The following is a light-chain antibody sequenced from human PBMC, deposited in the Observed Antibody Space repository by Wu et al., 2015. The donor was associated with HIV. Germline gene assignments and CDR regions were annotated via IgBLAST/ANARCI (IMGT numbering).Light chain of an antibody. V-gene: IGKV3-15*01. CDR1: QSVGSK. CDR3: QQYNDWPQT. J-gene: IGKJ1*01. Sequence: EIVMTQSPATLSVSPGEGATLSCRASQSVGSKLAWYQQRFGQAPRLLIFGAVTRATGIPDRFSGSVSGTEFTLTISSLQSEDFAVYYCQQYNDWPQTFGQGTKVEI. CDR2: GAV.